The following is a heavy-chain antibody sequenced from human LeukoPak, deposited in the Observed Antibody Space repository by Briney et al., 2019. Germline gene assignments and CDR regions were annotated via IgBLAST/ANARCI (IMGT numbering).Heavy chain of an antibody. Sequence: PSETLSLTCTVSGGSISSSSYYWGWIRQPPGKGLEWIGSIYYSGSTYYNPSLKSRVTISVDTSKNQFSLKLSSVTAADTAVYYCASRYSSSWYYFDYWGQGTLVTVSS. J-gene: IGHJ4*02. V-gene: IGHV4-39*01. D-gene: IGHD6-13*01. CDR3: ASRYSSSWYYFDY. CDR2: IYYSGST. CDR1: GGSISSSSYY.